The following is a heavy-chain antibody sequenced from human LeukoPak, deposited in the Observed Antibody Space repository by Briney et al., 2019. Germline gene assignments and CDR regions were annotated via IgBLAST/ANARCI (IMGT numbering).Heavy chain of an antibody. J-gene: IGHJ4*02. D-gene: IGHD3-3*01. Sequence: GGSLRLSCAASGFTFSSFAMSWVRQAPGKGLEWVSTVSGGGSTYYADSVKGRFTISRDNAKNSLYLQMNSLRAEDTAVYYCVRGLRFLEWLFDYFDYWGQGTLVTVSS. CDR3: VRGLRFLEWLFDYFDY. CDR1: GFTFSSFA. CDR2: VSGGGST. V-gene: IGHV3-23*01.